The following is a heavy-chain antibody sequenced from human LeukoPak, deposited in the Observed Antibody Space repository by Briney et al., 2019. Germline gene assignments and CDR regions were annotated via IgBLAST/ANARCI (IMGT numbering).Heavy chain of an antibody. CDR2: IKQDGGQR. CDR1: GFTFGSYW. V-gene: IGHV3-7*01. J-gene: IGHJ4*02. D-gene: IGHD4-17*01. Sequence: GGSLRLSCAVSGFTFGSYWMSWARQAPGEGVEGVANIKQDGGQRYCVDSVKGRFTISRDNAKNSLYLQMISLRVEHTALYYCARDRTVTTFDTWGQGTLVTVSS. CDR3: ARDRTVTTFDT.